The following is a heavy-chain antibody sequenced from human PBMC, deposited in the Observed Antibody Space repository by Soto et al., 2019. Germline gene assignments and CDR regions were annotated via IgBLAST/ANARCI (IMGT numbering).Heavy chain of an antibody. D-gene: IGHD2-21*02. V-gene: IGHV4-59*01. J-gene: IGHJ2*01. Sequence: ETLSLTCTVSGGSISSYYWSWIRQPPGKGLEWIGYIYYSGSTNYNPSLKSRVTISVDTSKNQFSLKLSSVTAADTAVYYCARGVVVTAIRGWYFDLWGRGTLVTVSS. CDR1: GGSISSYY. CDR2: IYYSGST. CDR3: ARGVVVTAIRGWYFDL.